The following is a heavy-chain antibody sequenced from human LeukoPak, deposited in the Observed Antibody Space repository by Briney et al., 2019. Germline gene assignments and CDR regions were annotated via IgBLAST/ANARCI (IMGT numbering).Heavy chain of an antibody. J-gene: IGHJ4*02. Sequence: SETLSLTCTVSGGSISTSIFYWNWIRQHPGKGLEWIGHIYYTGDTFYNPSLKSRVTISLDTSENQFSLKMNSVTAADTAMYYCGKVGGNSNYWGQGTRVTVSS. V-gene: IGHV4-31*03. CDR1: GGSISTSIFY. CDR3: GKVGGNSNY. D-gene: IGHD4-23*01. CDR2: IYYTGDT.